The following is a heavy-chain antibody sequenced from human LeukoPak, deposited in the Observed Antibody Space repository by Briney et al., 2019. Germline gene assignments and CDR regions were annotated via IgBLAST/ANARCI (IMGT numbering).Heavy chain of an antibody. CDR2: ISYSGTT. CDR1: GGSMSSYY. J-gene: IGHJ5*02. CDR3: ARHGSGTSLAWYP. V-gene: IGHV4-59*08. D-gene: IGHD3-10*01. Sequence: PSETLSLTCTVSGGSMSSYYWSWIRQSPGKGLEWVGYISYSGTTNYNPSLKSRVTISLGTSKNRFSLNLTSVTAADTAVYCARHGSGTSLAWYPWGQGTLVTVSS.